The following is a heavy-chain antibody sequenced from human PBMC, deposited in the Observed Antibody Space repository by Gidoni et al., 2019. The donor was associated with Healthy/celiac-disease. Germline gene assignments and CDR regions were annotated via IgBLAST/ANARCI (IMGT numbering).Heavy chain of an antibody. CDR2: ISWNSGSI. D-gene: IGHD2-21*02. CDR1: GFTFDDYA. V-gene: IGHV3-9*01. CDR3: AKALYGGNSALDV. Sequence: EVQLVESGGGLVQPGRSLRLSCAASGFTFDDYAMHWVRQAPGKGLEWVSGISWNSGSIGYADSVKGRFTISRDNAKNSLYLQMNSLRAEDTALYYCAKALYGGNSALDVWGQGTTVTVSS. J-gene: IGHJ6*02.